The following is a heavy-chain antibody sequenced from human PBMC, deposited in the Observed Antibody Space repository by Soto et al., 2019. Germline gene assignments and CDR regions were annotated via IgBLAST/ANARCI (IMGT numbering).Heavy chain of an antibody. CDR3: ARDSSGFWGGYFDS. Sequence: NPSETLSLTCTVSDGSISTYYWSWIRQPAGKELEWIGHVFTSGTTNYTPSLKSRVSMSLDTAKNQFSLKLRSVTAADTAVYYCARDSSGFWGGYFDSWGQGKLVTVSS. V-gene: IGHV4-4*07. CDR2: VFTSGTT. J-gene: IGHJ4*02. D-gene: IGHD3-3*01. CDR1: DGSISTYY.